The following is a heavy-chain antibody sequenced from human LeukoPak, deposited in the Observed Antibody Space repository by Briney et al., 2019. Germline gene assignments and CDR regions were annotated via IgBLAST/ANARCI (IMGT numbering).Heavy chain of an antibody. CDR3: ARDVPDFWSGFYS. Sequence: ASVKVSCKASGYPFYTYGLSWVRQAPGQGLEWMGQISGNDGATKYAQKFQGRVTMTTDTATSTAYMELTSLTSDDTAVYYCARDVPDFWSGFYSWGQGTLVTVSP. CDR1: GYPFYTYG. D-gene: IGHD3-3*01. CDR2: ISGNDGAT. J-gene: IGHJ4*02. V-gene: IGHV1-18*01.